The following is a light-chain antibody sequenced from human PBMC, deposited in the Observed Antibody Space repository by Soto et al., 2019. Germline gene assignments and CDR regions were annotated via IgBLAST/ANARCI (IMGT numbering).Light chain of an antibody. CDR2: EVD. CDR3: SSYGGSNSVV. V-gene: IGLV2-8*01. J-gene: IGLJ2*01. Sequence: QSALTQPPSASGSPGQSVTISCTGTSNDIGGYNFVSWYQQHPGKAPKLVIYEVDKRPSGAPDRFSGSKSGKTASLTVSGLQAEDEADYYCSSYGGSNSVVFGGGTKLTVL. CDR1: SNDIGGYNF.